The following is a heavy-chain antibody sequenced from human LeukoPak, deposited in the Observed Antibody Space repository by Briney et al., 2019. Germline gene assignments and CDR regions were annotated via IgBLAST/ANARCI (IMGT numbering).Heavy chain of an antibody. V-gene: IGHV3-21*01. D-gene: IGHD1-26*01. J-gene: IGHJ4*02. CDR3: ARDRSRWELLFDY. Sequence: GGSLRLSCAASGFTFSSYSMNWVRQAPGKGLEWVSSISSSSSYIYYADSVKGRFTISRDNAKNSLYLQMNSLRAEDTAVYYCARDRSRWELLFDYWGQGTLVTVSS. CDR1: GFTFSSYS. CDR2: ISSSSSYI.